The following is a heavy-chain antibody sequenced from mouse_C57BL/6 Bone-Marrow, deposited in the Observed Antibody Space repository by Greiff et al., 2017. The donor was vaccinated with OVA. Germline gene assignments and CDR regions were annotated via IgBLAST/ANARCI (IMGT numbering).Heavy chain of an antibody. J-gene: IGHJ2*01. CDR3: ASSDGYYLDY. Sequence: DVKLVESGGDLVKPGGSLKLSCAASGFTFSSYGMSWVRQTPDKRLEWVATISSGGSYTYYPDSVKGRFTISRDNAKNTLYLQMSSLKSEDTAMYYCASSDGYYLDYWGQGTTLTVSS. V-gene: IGHV5-6*02. CDR2: ISSGGSYT. CDR1: GFTFSSYG. D-gene: IGHD2-3*01.